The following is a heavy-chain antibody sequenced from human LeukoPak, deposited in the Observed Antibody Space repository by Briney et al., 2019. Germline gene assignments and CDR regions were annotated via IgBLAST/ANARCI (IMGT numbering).Heavy chain of an antibody. CDR3: ARPHYGSSTFAS. J-gene: IGHJ4*02. D-gene: IGHD3-10*01. CDR2: IYDRGNT. V-gene: IGHV4-39*01. Sequence: SETLSLTCTVSGGSISRSSYYWAWIRQVPGKGLEWIGNIYDRGNTYYNPSLKSRVTISKDTSNNQFSLRLTSVTAADTAVYYCARPHYGSSTFASWGQGTLVTVSS. CDR1: GGSISRSSYY.